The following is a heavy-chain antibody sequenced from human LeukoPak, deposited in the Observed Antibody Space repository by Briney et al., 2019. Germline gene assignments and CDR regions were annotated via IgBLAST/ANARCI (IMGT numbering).Heavy chain of an antibody. Sequence: SETLSLTCAVSGGSISSSNWWSWVRQPPGKALEWIGEIYHSGSTSYNPSLKSRVTISVDKSKNQFSLKLSSVTAADTAVYYCARETSGSNDAFDIWGQGTMVTVSS. CDR2: IYHSGST. CDR1: GGSISSSNW. J-gene: IGHJ3*02. CDR3: ARETSGSNDAFDI. V-gene: IGHV4-4*02. D-gene: IGHD1-26*01.